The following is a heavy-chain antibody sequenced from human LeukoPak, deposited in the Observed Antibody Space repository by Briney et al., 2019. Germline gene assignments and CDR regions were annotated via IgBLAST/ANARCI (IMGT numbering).Heavy chain of an antibody. Sequence: SETLSLTCAVYGGSFSGYYWSWIRQPPGKGLEWIGEMNHSGSTNYNPSLKSRVTISVDTSKNQFSLKLSSVTAADTAVYYCARRPNYYGSGSYYKVWGQGTLVTVSS. CDR3: ARRPNYYGSGSYYKV. CDR2: MNHSGST. D-gene: IGHD3-10*01. V-gene: IGHV4-34*01. J-gene: IGHJ4*02. CDR1: GGSFSGYY.